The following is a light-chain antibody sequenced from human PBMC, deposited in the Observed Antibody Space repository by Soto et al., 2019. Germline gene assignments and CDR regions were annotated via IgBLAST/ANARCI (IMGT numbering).Light chain of an antibody. CDR2: AAS. J-gene: IGKJ5*01. CDR1: QTIRTY. Sequence: DIQMTQSPSSLSASVGDRVTITCRASQTIRTYLNWYQQKPGKAPKLLIYAASNLQSGVPSRFSGSGSGTDFTLTINSLQPEDFATYYCRQSYSTLSITFGQGTRLEIK. CDR3: RQSYSTLSIT. V-gene: IGKV1-39*01.